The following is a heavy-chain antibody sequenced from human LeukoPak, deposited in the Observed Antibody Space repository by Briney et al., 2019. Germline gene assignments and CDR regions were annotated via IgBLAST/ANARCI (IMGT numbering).Heavy chain of an antibody. D-gene: IGHD3-22*01. Sequence: GGSLRLSCAASGFTFSSYWMSWVRQAPGKGLEWVANIKQDGSEKYYVDSVKGRFTISRDNTKNSLYLQMNSLRAEDTAVYYCARDYYDSSGYQYYFDYWGQGTLVTVSS. V-gene: IGHV3-7*01. CDR3: ARDYYDSSGYQYYFDY. CDR2: IKQDGSEK. CDR1: GFTFSSYW. J-gene: IGHJ4*02.